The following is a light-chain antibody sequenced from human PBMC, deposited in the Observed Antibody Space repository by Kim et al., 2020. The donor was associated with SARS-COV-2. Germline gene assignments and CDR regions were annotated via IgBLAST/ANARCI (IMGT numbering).Light chain of an antibody. CDR2: TTN. CDR1: SSNIGRDP. V-gene: IGLV1-44*01. Sequence: QSVLTQPPSASGTPGQRVTISCSGGSSNIGRDPVNWYQQLPGTAPKLLIYTTNQRPSGVPVRFSGSKSGTSASLAISGLQYEDEGDYYCAAWDISLKGWVFGGGTQLTVL. J-gene: IGLJ3*02. CDR3: AAWDISLKGWV.